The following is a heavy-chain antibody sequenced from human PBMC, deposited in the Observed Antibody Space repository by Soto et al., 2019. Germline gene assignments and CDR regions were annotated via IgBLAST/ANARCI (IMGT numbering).Heavy chain of an antibody. Sequence: QVQLVESGGGVVQPGRSLRLSCAASGFTFSSYAMHWVRQAPGKGLEWVAVISYDGSNKYYADSVKGRFTISRDNSKNTRYLQMNSLRAEDTAVYYCASDLPLLIAAAGPFGYWGQGTLVTVSS. D-gene: IGHD6-13*01. CDR2: ISYDGSNK. V-gene: IGHV3-30-3*01. CDR3: ASDLPLLIAAAGPFGY. CDR1: GFTFSSYA. J-gene: IGHJ4*02.